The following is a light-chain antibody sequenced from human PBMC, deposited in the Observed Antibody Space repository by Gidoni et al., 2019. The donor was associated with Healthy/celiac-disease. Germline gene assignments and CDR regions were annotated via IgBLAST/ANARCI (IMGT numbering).Light chain of an antibody. V-gene: IGLV1-44*01. CDR1: SSNNGSNT. CDR2: SNN. J-gene: IGLJ2*01. Sequence: QSVLPPPPSASGTPGPRVTIYCSGSSSNNGSNTVHWYQQLPGTAPKLLIYSNNQRPSGVPDRFSGTKSGTSASLAISGLQSEDEADYYCAAWDDSLNGHVVFGGGTKLTVL. CDR3: AAWDDSLNGHVV.